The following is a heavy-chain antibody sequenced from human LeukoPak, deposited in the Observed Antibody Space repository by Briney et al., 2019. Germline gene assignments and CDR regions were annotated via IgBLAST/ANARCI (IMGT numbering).Heavy chain of an antibody. D-gene: IGHD6-6*01. V-gene: IGHV1-8*03. CDR3: ARASRAARRVYYFDY. Sequence: ASVKVSCKASGYTFTSYDINWVRQATGQGLEWMGWMNPNSGNTGYAQKFQGRVTITRNTSISTAYMELSSLRSEDTAVYYCARASRAARRVYYFDYWGQGTLVTVSS. CDR2: MNPNSGNT. CDR1: GYTFTSYD. J-gene: IGHJ4*02.